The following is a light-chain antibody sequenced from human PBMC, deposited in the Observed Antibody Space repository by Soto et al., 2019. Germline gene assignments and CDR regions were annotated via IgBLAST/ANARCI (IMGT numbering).Light chain of an antibody. J-gene: IGKJ5*01. CDR2: DAS. V-gene: IGKV3-11*01. Sequence: EIVLTQSPATLPLSPGERATLSCRASQSVSNYLGWYQQRPGQAPRLLIYDASERATGIPARFSGSGSGTDFTLTINSLEPEDFSVYYCQHRYNWPPAFGQGTRQEIK. CDR3: QHRYNWPPA. CDR1: QSVSNY.